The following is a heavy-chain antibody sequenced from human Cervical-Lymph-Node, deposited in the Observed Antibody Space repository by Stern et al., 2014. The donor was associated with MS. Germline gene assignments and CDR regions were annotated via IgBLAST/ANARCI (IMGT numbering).Heavy chain of an antibody. Sequence: QVQLQESGPGLVKPSETLSLTCTISGGSINSYYWSWIRPPPGKGLEWIGYISYSGRTNYNPSLKSRVTISVNTSKKQFSLKLSSVTAADTAIYYCARDYGDFAYYGMDVRGQGTTVTVSS. J-gene: IGHJ6*02. D-gene: IGHD4-17*01. V-gene: IGHV4-59*01. CDR1: GGSINSYY. CDR3: ARDYGDFAYYGMDV. CDR2: ISYSGRT.